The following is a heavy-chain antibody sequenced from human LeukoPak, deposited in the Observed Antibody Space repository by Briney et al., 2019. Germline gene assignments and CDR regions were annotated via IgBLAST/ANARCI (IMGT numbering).Heavy chain of an antibody. CDR3: ARHLDDSSGYYYFFY. D-gene: IGHD3-22*01. Sequence: GGSLRLSCAASGFTFSSYAMHWVRQAPGKGLQYVSAITSNGGSTYYANSVKGRFTISRDNSKNTLYLQMGSLRAEDMAVYYCARHLDDSSGYYYFFYWGQGTLVTVSS. CDR1: GFTFSSYA. J-gene: IGHJ4*02. V-gene: IGHV3-64*01. CDR2: ITSNGGST.